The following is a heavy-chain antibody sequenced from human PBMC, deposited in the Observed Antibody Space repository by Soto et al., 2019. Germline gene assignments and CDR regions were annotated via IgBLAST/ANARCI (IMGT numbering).Heavy chain of an antibody. CDR3: ARDVVLVDWYFDN. V-gene: IGHV3-30-3*01. CDR2: TSSNEGTK. J-gene: IGHJ4*02. D-gene: IGHD2-15*01. Sequence: QVQVMQSRGGVVQPGGSLRISSTTSGFTFSSHSMHWFRQAPGKGLEWVAVTSSNEGTKFYADSVKGRFTVSRDNSKNTLYLQMNSVRPEDTAVYYWARDVVLVDWYFDNWGKGILVTVSS. CDR1: GFTFSSHS.